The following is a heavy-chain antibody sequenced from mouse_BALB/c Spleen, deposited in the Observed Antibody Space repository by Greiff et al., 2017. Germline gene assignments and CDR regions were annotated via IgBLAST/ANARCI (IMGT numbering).Heavy chain of an antibody. CDR3: ARDPSGFAY. CDR2: IRNKANGYTT. J-gene: IGHJ3*01. CDR1: GFTFTDYY. Sequence: EVQVVESGGGLVQPGGSLRLSCATSGFTFTDYYMSWVRQPPGKALEWLGFIRNKANGYTTEYSASVKGRFTISRDNSQSILYLQMNTLRAEDSANYYCARDPSGFAYWGQGTLVTVSA. V-gene: IGHV7-3*02.